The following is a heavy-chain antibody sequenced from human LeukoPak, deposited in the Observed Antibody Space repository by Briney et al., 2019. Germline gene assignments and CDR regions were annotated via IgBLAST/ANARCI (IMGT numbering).Heavy chain of an antibody. CDR2: INHSGST. J-gene: IGHJ4*02. D-gene: IGHD1-26*01. CDR3: ARGGYSGSYYRY. V-gene: IGHV4-31*03. CDR1: GVSISSGGYY. Sequence: PSETLSLTCTVSGVSISSGGYYWSWIRQHPGKGLEWIGEINHSGSTNYNPSLKSRVTISVDTSMNQFSLKLSSVTAADTAVYYCARGGYSGSYYRYWGQGTLVTVSS.